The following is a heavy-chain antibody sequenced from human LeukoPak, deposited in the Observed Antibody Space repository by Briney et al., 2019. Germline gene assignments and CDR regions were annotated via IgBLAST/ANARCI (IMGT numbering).Heavy chain of an antibody. CDR2: INGRGTTT. CDR1: GFTFSSYS. CDR3: AKESSSCGADRYSLLDH. J-gene: IGHJ4*02. V-gene: IGHV3-23*01. D-gene: IGHD2-21*02. Sequence: GGSLRLSCAASGFTFSSYSMAWVRQAPGKGLDWVSLINGRGTTTYYADSVRGRFTISRDKSKNTVYLQMNGLRAEDTAVYYCAKESSSCGADRYSLLDHWGQGTLVTVSS.